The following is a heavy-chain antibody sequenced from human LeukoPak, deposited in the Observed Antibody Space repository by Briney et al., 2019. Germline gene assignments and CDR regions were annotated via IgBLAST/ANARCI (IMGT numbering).Heavy chain of an antibody. CDR2: IYSGGST. J-gene: IGHJ6*02. V-gene: IGHV3-53*01. CDR3: ARERRYYYYGMDV. CDR1: GSFSDHY. Sequence: GGSLRLSCVASGSFSDHYMSWVRQAPGKGLEWVSVIYSGGSTYYADSVKGRFTISRDNSKNTLYLQMNSLRAADTAVYYCARERRYYYYGMDVWGQGTTVTVSS.